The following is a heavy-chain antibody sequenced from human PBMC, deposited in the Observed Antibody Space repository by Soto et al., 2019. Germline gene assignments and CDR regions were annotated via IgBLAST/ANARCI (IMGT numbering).Heavy chain of an antibody. J-gene: IGHJ6*02. CDR1: GGSFIGYY. CDR2: IIHPGNT. D-gene: IGHD2-2*01. CDR3: AREPPQNASSFYGLDV. Sequence: SSANLSLTCAVYGGSFIGYYWIWIRQPPGKGLEWIGEIIHPGNTNYNPSLKSRLTISVDTSKNQFSLRLRSVTAADTAVYYCAREPPQNASSFYGLDVWGQGTTVTVSS. V-gene: IGHV4-34*12.